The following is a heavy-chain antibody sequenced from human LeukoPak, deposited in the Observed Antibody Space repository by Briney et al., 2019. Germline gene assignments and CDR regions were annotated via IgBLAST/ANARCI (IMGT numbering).Heavy chain of an antibody. J-gene: IGHJ4*02. CDR3: AKDSGYYYFFDY. CDR1: GFTFSGAW. V-gene: IGHV3-7*03. D-gene: IGHD3-22*01. Sequence: WGSLRLSCTASGFTFSGAWMTWVRQDPGKGLECVANIREDGTEKNYVDSVKGRFTISRDNAKNTLYLQMNSLRAEDTAVYYCAKDSGYYYFFDYWGQGTLVTVSS. CDR2: IREDGTEK.